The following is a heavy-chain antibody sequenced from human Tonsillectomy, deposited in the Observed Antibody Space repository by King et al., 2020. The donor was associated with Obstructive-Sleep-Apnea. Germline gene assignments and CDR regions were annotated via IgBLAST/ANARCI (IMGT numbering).Heavy chain of an antibody. J-gene: IGHJ5*02. Sequence: VQLVESGGGVVQPGRSLRLSCAASGFTFNSYGMHWVRQAPGKGLEWLAVISYDGSNKNYAESVKGRFTISRDNSKNTLYLKMNSLRAEDTAMYYCAKNEASISAVSTDPIAWGQGTLVTVSS. CDR2: ISYDGSNK. D-gene: IGHD6-6*01. V-gene: IGHV3-30*18. CDR1: GFTFNSYG. CDR3: AKNEASISAVSTDPIA.